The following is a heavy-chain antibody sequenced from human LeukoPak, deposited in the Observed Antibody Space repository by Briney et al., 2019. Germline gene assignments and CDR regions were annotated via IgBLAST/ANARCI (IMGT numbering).Heavy chain of an antibody. Sequence: SETLSLTCTVSGGSISGSNYYWGWIRQPPGKGLEWIGSIYYSGTTYYNPSLKRRVTIAVDTSKNRFSLKVSSVTAADAAVYYCRYYAAGYYYGTDVWGPGTTVTVSS. CDR3: RYYAAGYYYGTDV. CDR2: IYYSGTT. CDR1: GGSISGSNYY. V-gene: IGHV4-39*02. D-gene: IGHD3-10*01. J-gene: IGHJ6*02.